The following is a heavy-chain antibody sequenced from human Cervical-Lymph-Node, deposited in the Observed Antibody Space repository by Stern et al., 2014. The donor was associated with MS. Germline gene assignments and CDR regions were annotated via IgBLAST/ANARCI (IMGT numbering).Heavy chain of an antibody. CDR2: INAGNGNT. J-gene: IGHJ4*02. CDR1: GYTFTNYA. V-gene: IGHV1-3*01. Sequence: QDQLVQSGAEVKKPGASVKVSCKASGYTFTNYAMHWVRQAPGQRLEWMGWINAGNGNTLYSQRFQGRVTITRDTSATTAYMELSSLTSEDTDVYYCARDGRGTGMASLAYWGQGTLVTVSS. CDR3: ARDGRGTGMASLAY. D-gene: IGHD5-18*01.